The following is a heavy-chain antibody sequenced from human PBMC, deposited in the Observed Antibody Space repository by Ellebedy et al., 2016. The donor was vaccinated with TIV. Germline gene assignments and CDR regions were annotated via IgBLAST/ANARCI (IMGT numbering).Heavy chain of an antibody. J-gene: IGHJ4*02. CDR2: ISAYNGNT. D-gene: IGHD3-3*01. V-gene: IGHV1-18*04. CDR3: ARDAYYDFWSGYYSGYYFDY. CDR1: GYTFTSYG. Sequence: AALVKVSCKASGYTFTSYGISWVRQAPGQGLEWMGWISAYNGNTNYAQKLQGRVTMTTDTSTSTAYMELRSLRSDDTAVYYCARDAYYDFWSGYYSGYYFDYWGQGTLVTVSS.